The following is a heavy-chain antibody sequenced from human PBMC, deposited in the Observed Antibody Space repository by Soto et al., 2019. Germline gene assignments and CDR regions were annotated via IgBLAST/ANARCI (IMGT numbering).Heavy chain of an antibody. V-gene: IGHV1-8*01. D-gene: IGHD3-9*01. CDR3: ATHLPYYDILTGYVHYYYYMDV. Sequence: ASVKVSCKASGYTFTSYDINWVRQATGQGLEWMGWMNSNSGNTGYAQKFQGRVTMTRNTSISTAYMELSSLRSEDTAVYYCATHLPYYDILTGYVHYYYYMDVWGKGSTVTVSS. CDR1: GYTFTSYD. J-gene: IGHJ6*03. CDR2: MNSNSGNT.